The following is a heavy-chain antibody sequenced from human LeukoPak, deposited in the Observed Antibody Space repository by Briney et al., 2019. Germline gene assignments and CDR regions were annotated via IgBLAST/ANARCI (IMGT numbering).Heavy chain of an antibody. J-gene: IGHJ4*02. V-gene: IGHV4-59*08. D-gene: IGHD2/OR15-2a*01. CDR1: GGSISSYY. Sequence: SETLSLTCTVSGGSISSYYWSWTRQPPGKGLEWIAYISDIGSINYNPSLKSRVTISLDTSKNQFSLKLSPVTAADTAVYYCAGHHPRNTVDFWGQGTLVTVSS. CDR2: ISDIGSI. CDR3: AGHHPRNTVDF.